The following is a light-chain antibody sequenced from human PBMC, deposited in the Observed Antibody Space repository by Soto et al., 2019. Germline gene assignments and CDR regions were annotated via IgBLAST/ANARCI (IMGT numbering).Light chain of an antibody. V-gene: IGLV2-14*01. CDR3: SSYTSSSTLWV. CDR2: EVS. Sequence: QSALTQPASVSGSPGQSITISCTGTSSDIGGYKYVSWNQQHPGKAPKLMIYEVSNRPSGVSSRFSGSKSGNTASLTISGLQAEDEADYYCSSYTSSSTLWVFGTGTKLTVL. CDR1: SSDIGGYKY. J-gene: IGLJ1*01.